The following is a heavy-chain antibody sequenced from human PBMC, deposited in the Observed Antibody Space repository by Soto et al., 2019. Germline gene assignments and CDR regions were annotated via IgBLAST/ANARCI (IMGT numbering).Heavy chain of an antibody. J-gene: IGHJ4*02. CDR2: INAYNGNT. CDR1: GYTFTSYG. Sequence: GASVKVSCKASGYTFTSYGISWVRQAPGQGLEWMGWINAYNGNTNYAQKLQGRVTMTTDTSASTAYMELRSLRSDDTAVYYCARWEYDYIWGSYRPFDYWGQGTLVTVSS. CDR3: ARWEYDYIWGSYRPFDY. V-gene: IGHV1-18*01. D-gene: IGHD3-16*02.